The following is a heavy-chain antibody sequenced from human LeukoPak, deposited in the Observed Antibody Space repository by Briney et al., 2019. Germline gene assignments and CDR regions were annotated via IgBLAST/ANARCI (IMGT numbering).Heavy chain of an antibody. V-gene: IGHV3-23*01. Sequence: GASLRLSCAASGFTFSSYATSWVRQAPGTGLKWVSSISGSGGNTYYADSVKGRFTISRDNSKNALYLQMNSLRADDTAVYYCAKVGGSTCSSTSCFLGRMGFDYWGQGTLVTVSS. CDR2: ISGSGGNT. CDR3: AKVGGSTCSSTSCFLGRMGFDY. CDR1: GFTFSSYA. J-gene: IGHJ4*02. D-gene: IGHD2-2*01.